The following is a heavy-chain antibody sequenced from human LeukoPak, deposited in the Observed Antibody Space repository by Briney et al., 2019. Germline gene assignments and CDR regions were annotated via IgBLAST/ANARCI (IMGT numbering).Heavy chain of an antibody. CDR3: ARVYYSVRSMDY. V-gene: IGHV3-48*02. CDR1: GFTFSSYS. J-gene: IGHJ4*02. CDR2: IDGSGGTI. D-gene: IGHD3-10*01. Sequence: GGSLRLSCAASGFTFSSYSMNWVRQAPGKGLEWVSYIDGSGGTIYYADSVKGRFTISRDNAKSSLYLQMNSLRNEDTAVYYCARVYYSVRSMDYWGQGTLVTVSS.